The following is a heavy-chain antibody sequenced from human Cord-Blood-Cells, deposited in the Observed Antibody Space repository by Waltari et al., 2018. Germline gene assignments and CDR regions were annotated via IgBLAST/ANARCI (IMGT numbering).Heavy chain of an antibody. V-gene: IGHV4-39*01. Sequence: QLQLQESGPGLVKPSETLSLTCPVSGGSISSSSYHWGWIRQPPGKGLEWIGSIYYSGSTYYNPSLKSRVTISVDTSKNQFSLKLSSVTAADTAVYYCAKYSSGWYWYFDLWGRGTLVTVSS. CDR1: GGSISSSSYH. CDR2: IYYSGST. J-gene: IGHJ2*01. CDR3: AKYSSGWYWYFDL. D-gene: IGHD6-19*01.